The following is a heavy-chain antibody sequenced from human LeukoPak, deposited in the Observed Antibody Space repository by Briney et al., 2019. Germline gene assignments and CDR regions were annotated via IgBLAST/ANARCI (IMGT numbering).Heavy chain of an antibody. CDR2: ITTSDGNT. J-gene: IGHJ4*02. D-gene: IGHD7-27*01. CDR1: GFTFSSYP. V-gene: IGHV3-23*01. CDR3: AKDGGLWVSAHWGDS. Sequence: GGSLRLSCAASGFTFSSYPMSWVRQAPGKGLEWVSTITTSDGNTYYADSVKGRFTVSRDNSKNTLFLQMNSLRAEDTAVYYCAKDGGLWVSAHWGDSWGRGTLVTVSS.